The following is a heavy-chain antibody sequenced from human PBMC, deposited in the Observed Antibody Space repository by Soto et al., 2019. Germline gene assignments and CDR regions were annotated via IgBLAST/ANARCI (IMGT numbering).Heavy chain of an antibody. CDR3: ARDGLHFAGAVQDY. Sequence: EVQLVESGGGLVKPGGSLRLSCAASGFTFSSYTMNWVRQAPGKGLEWVSSFTGSSSYIYYADSVKGRFTISRDNAKNSLYMQMNNRRAEDTAVYYCARDGLHFAGAVQDYWGQGTLVTVSS. CDR2: FTGSSSYI. J-gene: IGHJ4*02. V-gene: IGHV3-21*01. CDR1: GFTFSSYT. D-gene: IGHD6-13*01.